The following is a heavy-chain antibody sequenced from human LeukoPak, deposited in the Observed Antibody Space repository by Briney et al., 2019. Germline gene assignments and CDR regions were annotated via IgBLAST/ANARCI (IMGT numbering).Heavy chain of an antibody. J-gene: IGHJ4*02. Sequence: GGSLRLSCAASGFTFSSYSMNWVRQAPGKGPEWVSSISSGRSYIYYADSVKGRFTISRDNAKNSLYLQMNSLRAEDTAVYYCARPLYYYDSSGYYGWGQGTLVTVSS. V-gene: IGHV3-21*01. CDR2: ISSGRSYI. CDR3: ARPLYYYDSSGYYG. D-gene: IGHD3-22*01. CDR1: GFTFSSYS.